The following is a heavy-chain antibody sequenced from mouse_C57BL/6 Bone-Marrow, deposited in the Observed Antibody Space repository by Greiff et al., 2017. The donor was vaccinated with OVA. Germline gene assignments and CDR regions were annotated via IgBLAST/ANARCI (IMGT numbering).Heavy chain of an antibody. CDR2: ISNGGGST. J-gene: IGHJ1*03. D-gene: IGHD1-1*01. CDR3: ARLNALITTNKWYFDV. Sequence: EVKLVESGGGLVQPGGSLKLSCAASGFTFSDYYMYWVRQTPEKRLEWVAYISNGGGSTYYPDTVKGRFTISRDNAKNTLYLQMSRLKSEDTAMYYCARLNALITTNKWYFDVWGTGTTVTVSS. V-gene: IGHV5-12*01. CDR1: GFTFSDYY.